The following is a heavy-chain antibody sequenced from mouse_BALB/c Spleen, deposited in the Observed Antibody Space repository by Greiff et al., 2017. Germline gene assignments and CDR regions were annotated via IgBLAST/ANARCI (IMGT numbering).Heavy chain of an antibody. CDR3: ASQLGGFAY. CDR2: INPSSGYT. V-gene: IGHV1-4*01. CDR1: GYTFTSYT. J-gene: IGHJ3*01. D-gene: IGHD4-1*02. Sequence: VKLVESGAELARPGASVKMSCKASGYTFTSYTMHWVKQRPGQGLEWIGYINPSSGYTNYNQKFKDKATLTADKSSSTAYMQLSSLTSEDSAVYYCASQLGGFAYWGQGTLVTVSA.